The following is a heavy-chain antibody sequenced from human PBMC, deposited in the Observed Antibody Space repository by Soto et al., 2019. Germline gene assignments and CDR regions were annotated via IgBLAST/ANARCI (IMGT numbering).Heavy chain of an antibody. CDR1: GFTFSSYA. Sequence: GGSLRLSCAASGFTFSSYAMSWVRQAPGKGLEWVSAISGSGGSTYYADSVKGRFTISRDNSKNTLYLQMNSLRAEDTAVYYCAKDLRSYDFWSGSVHDIWGQGTMVTVSS. CDR3: AKDLRSYDFWSGSVHDI. J-gene: IGHJ3*02. CDR2: ISGSGGST. V-gene: IGHV3-23*01. D-gene: IGHD3-3*01.